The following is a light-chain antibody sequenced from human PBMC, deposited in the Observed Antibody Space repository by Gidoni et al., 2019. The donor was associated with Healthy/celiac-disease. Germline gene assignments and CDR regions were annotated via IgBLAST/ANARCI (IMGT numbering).Light chain of an antibody. Sequence: AIRVTPSPPSFSASTGDRVTITCRASQGISSYLGWYQQKPGKAPKLLIYAASTLQSGVPSRFSGGGSGTDFTLTISCLQSEDFATYYCQQYYSYPLTFGQGTKLEIK. J-gene: IGKJ2*01. CDR1: QGISSY. CDR3: QQYYSYPLT. CDR2: AAS. V-gene: IGKV1-8*01.